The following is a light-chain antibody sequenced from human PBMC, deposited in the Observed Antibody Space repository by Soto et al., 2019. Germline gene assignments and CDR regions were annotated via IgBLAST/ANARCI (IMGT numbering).Light chain of an antibody. J-gene: IGKJ4*01. Sequence: EIVLTQSPGTLSLSPGQRATLSCRASQSITSKFVAWYQQRPGQPPRLLIYAASTRATGIPDRFNGSGSETDFTLTISRLEPEDFAVYYCQQYGGSPTLAFSGGTKVEI. CDR3: QQYGGSPTLA. V-gene: IGKV3-20*01. CDR1: QSITSKF. CDR2: AAS.